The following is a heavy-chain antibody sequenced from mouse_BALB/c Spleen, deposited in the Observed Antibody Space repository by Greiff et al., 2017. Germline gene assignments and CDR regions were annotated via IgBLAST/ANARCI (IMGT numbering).Heavy chain of an antibody. CDR1: GYTFTNYW. Sequence: QVQLQQSGAELVRPGTSVKISCKASGYTFTNYWLCWVKQKTGHGLEWIGDIYPGGGYTNYNEKFKGKATLTADTSSSTAYMQLSSLTYKDSAVYFSARGGYEDAMDYWGEGTSVTVSS. CDR2: IYPGGGYT. CDR3: ARGGYEDAMDY. V-gene: IGHV1-63*02. D-gene: IGHD2-2*01. J-gene: IGHJ4*01.